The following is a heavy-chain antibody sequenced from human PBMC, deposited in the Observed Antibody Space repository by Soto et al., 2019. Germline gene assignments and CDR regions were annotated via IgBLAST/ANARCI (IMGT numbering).Heavy chain of an antibody. V-gene: IGHV1-8*01. CDR3: ARVIAYDFWSGYYTEEAVGFDI. J-gene: IGHJ3*02. CDR1: GYTFTSYD. D-gene: IGHD3-3*01. CDR2: MNPNSGNT. Sequence: ASVKVSCKASGYTFTSYDINWVRQATGLGLEWMGWMNPNSGNTGYAQKFQGRVTMTRNTSISTAYMELSSLRSEDTAAYYCARVIAYDFWSGYYTEEAVGFDIWGQGTMVTVSS.